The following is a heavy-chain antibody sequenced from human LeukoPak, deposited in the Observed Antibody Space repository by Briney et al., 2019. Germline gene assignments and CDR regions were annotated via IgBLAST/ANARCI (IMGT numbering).Heavy chain of an antibody. D-gene: IGHD4-11*01. CDR2: ISSSSSYI. J-gene: IGHJ5*02. CDR3: ARLVGARTTVLFDP. CDR1: GFTFSSYS. Sequence: GGSLRLSCAASGFTFSSYSMNWVRQAPGEGLEWVSSISSSSSYIYYADSVKGRFTISRDNAKNSLYLQMNSLRAEDTAVYYCARLVGARTTVLFDPWGQGTLVTVSS. V-gene: IGHV3-21*01.